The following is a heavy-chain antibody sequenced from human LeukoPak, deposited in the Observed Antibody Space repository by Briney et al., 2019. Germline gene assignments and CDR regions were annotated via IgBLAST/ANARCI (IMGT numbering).Heavy chain of an antibody. V-gene: IGHV4-59*01. D-gene: IGHD1-26*01. CDR3: ASGARANASVYPWSYMDI. CDR2: IYYSGST. Sequence: PSETLSLTCTVSGGSISSYYWSWIRQPPGKGLEWIGYIYYSGSTNYNPSLKSRVTISVDTSKNQFSLKLSSVTAADTAVYYSASGARANASVYPWSYMDIWGKGTMVTVSS. J-gene: IGHJ6*04. CDR1: GGSISSYY.